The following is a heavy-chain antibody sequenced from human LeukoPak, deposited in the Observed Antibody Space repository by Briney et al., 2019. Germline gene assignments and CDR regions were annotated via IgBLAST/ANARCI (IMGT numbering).Heavy chain of an antibody. J-gene: IGHJ5*02. V-gene: IGHV4-4*09. CDR2: IYTSGRT. D-gene: IGHD5-24*01. Sequence: VSLRLSCAASGFTFSSYAMSWIRQPPGKGLEWSGYIYTSGRTNYNPSLKSRVTISGDTPKNQLSPKLSSVTAAAPAVYSCASLPVNAERCLHFDPWGRGPLAPVSS. CDR3: ASLPVNAERCLHFDP. CDR1: GFTFSSYA.